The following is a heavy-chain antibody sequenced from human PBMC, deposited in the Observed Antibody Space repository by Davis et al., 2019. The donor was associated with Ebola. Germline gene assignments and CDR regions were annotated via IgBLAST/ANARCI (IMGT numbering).Heavy chain of an antibody. V-gene: IGHV1-18*01. CDR1: GYTFTSYG. CDR3: ARGRITMVRGAYYYYMDV. Sequence: ASVKVSCKASGYTFTSYGISWVRQAPGQGLEWMGWISAYNGNTNYAQKLQGRVTMTTDTSTSTAYMELSSLRSEDTAVYYCARGRITMVRGAYYYYMDVWGKGTTVTVSS. CDR2: ISAYNGNT. D-gene: IGHD3-10*01. J-gene: IGHJ6*03.